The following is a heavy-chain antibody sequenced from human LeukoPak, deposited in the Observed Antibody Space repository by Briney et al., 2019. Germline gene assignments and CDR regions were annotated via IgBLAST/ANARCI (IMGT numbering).Heavy chain of an antibody. CDR1: GFTFDDYG. D-gene: IGHD4/OR15-4a*01. CDR3: ARDGGSLDDYGDY. J-gene: IGHJ4*02. CDR2: INWNGGST. Sequence: AGGSLRLSCAASGFTFDDYGMSWVRQAPGKGLGWVSGINWNGGSTGYADSVKGRFTISRDNAKNSLYLQMNSLRAEDTALYYCARDGGSLDDYGDYWGQGTLVTVSS. V-gene: IGHV3-20*04.